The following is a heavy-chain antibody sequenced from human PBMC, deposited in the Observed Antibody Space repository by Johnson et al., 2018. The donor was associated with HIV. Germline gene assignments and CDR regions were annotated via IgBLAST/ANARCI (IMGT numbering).Heavy chain of an antibody. J-gene: IGHJ3*02. Sequence: QVQLVESGGGVVQPGRSVRLSCAASGLNFSDYGMHWVRQAPGKGLEWVAVISFDGSKEYYADSVKGRFTISRDNSKKTLYLQVNSLRDEDTAVYYCARGRITRIGVDLRGGGFDIWGQGTTVTVSS. D-gene: IGHD3-22*01. CDR2: ISFDGSKE. CDR3: ARGRITRIGVDLRGGGFDI. CDR1: GLNFSDYG. V-gene: IGHV3-30-3*01.